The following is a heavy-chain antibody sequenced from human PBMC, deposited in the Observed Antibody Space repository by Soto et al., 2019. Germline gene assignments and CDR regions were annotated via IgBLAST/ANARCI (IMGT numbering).Heavy chain of an antibody. D-gene: IGHD3-10*01. J-gene: IGHJ5*02. V-gene: IGHV4-31*03. CDR3: AREEVAYFGSGSHNWFDP. CDR1: GGSVNVGDHY. CDR2: ISYSGNT. Sequence: HVQLQESGPGLVKPSQTLSLTCTVSGGSVNVGDHYCSWIRQYPGRGLEWIGYISYSGNTYYNPSLKGRITLSLDMSKSQFSLKLTSVTAADTAMYYCAREEVAYFGSGSHNWFDPWGQGTLVTVSS.